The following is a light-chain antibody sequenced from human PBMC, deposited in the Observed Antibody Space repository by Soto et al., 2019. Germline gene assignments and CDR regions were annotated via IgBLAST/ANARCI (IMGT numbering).Light chain of an antibody. J-gene: IGKJ1*01. Sequence: DIQMIQFPSALSASVGDRVTITCRASQSVNIWLAWYQQKPGKAPKLLISEASTVETGVPARFSGSGSGTQFTLTISSLQPDDLATYYCQQYNNFWTFGQGTKV. CDR2: EAS. CDR1: QSVNIW. V-gene: IGKV1-5*03. CDR3: QQYNNFWT.